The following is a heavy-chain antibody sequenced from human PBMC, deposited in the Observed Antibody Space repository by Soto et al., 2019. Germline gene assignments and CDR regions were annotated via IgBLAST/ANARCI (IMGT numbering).Heavy chain of an antibody. CDR3: GRARIEYYGELYYYYGMDV. V-gene: IGHV1-18*01. CDR1: GYTFTRSG. D-gene: IGHD4-17*01. CDR2: INSDNGNT. J-gene: IGHJ6*02. Sequence: QVQLVQSGAEVKKPGASVKVSCKASGYTFTRSGISWVRQAPGQGLEWLGWINSDNGNTNYAQHLQGRVTLTADKSTNTIYNDLSGLRSNDTPIYYCGRARIEYYGELYYYYGMDVWGQWTTVTVSS.